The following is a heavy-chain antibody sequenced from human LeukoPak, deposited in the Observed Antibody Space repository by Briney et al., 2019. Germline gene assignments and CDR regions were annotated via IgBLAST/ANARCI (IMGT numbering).Heavy chain of an antibody. J-gene: IGHJ6*02. D-gene: IGHD3-10*01. CDR2: ISAYNGNT. CDR1: GYTFTSYG. CDR3: ARDRGSMVRGTSYYYYGMDV. V-gene: IGHV1-18*01. Sequence: ASVKVSCKASGYTFTSYGISWVRQAPGQGLEWMGWISAYNGNTSYAQKLQGRVTMTTDTSTSTAYMELRSLRSDDTDVYYCARDRGSMVRGTSYYYYGMDVWGQGTTVTVSS.